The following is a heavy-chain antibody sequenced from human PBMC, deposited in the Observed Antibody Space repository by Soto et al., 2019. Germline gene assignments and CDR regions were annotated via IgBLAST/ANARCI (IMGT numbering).Heavy chain of an antibody. J-gene: IGHJ5*02. CDR2: IYHSGST. V-gene: IGHV4-38-2*02. Sequence: TSETLSLTCAVSGYSISSGYYWGWIRQPPGKGLEWIGSIYHSGSTYYNPSLKSRVTISVDTSKNQFSLKLSPVTAADTAVYYCARDGTLYCSSNSCYPWFDPWGQGTLVTVSS. CDR3: ARDGTLYCSSNSCYPWFDP. D-gene: IGHD2-2*01. CDR1: GYSISSGYY.